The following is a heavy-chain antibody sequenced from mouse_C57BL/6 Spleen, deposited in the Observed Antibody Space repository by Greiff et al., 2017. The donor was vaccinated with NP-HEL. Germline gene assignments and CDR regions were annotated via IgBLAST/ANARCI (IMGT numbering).Heavy chain of an antibody. CDR2: IYPGDGDT. CDR1: GYAFSSSW. CDR3: AREGGYYRYFDY. V-gene: IGHV1-82*01. D-gene: IGHD2-14*01. J-gene: IGHJ2*01. Sequence: EQLQESGPELVKPGASVKISCKASGYAFSSSWMNWVKQRPGKGLEWIGRIYPGDGDTNYNGKFKGKATLTADKSSSTAYMQLSSLTSEDSAVYFCAREGGYYRYFDYWGQGTTLTVSS.